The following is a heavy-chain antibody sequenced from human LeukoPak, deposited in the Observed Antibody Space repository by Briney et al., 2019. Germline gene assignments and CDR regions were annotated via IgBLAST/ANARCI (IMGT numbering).Heavy chain of an antibody. CDR3: AREIRKYDYVWGSYRLWFDP. J-gene: IGHJ5*02. V-gene: IGHV4-34*01. CDR2: INHSGST. CDR1: GGSFSGYY. D-gene: IGHD3-16*02. Sequence: SETLSLTCAVYGGSFSGYYWSWIRQPPGKGLEWIGEINHSGSTNYNPSLKSRVTISVDTSKNQFSLKLSSVTAADTAVYYCAREIRKYDYVWGSYRLWFDPWGQGTLVTVSS.